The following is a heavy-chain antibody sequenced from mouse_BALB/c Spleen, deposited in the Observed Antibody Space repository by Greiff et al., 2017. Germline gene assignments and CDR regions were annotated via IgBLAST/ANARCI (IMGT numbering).Heavy chain of an antibody. CDR3: ARSGAFYWYFDV. Sequence: EVKLVESGPSLVKPSQTLSLTCSVTGDSITSGYWNWIRKFPGNKLEYMGYISYSGSTYYNPSLKSRISITRDTSKNQYYLQLNSVTTEDTATYYCARSGAFYWYFDVWGAGTTVTVSS. D-gene: IGHD3-1*01. CDR2: ISYSGST. J-gene: IGHJ1*01. CDR1: GDSITSGY. V-gene: IGHV3-8*02.